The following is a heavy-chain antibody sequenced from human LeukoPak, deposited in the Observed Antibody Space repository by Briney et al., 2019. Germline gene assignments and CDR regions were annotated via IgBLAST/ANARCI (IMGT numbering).Heavy chain of an antibody. CDR1: GYTFTGYY. V-gene: IGHV1-2*02. CDR2: INPNSGGT. J-gene: IGHJ6*03. D-gene: IGHD3-10*01. CDR3: ARAGLYGSGSYFSVFYYYYYMDV. Sequence: GASVKVSCKASGYTFTGYYMHWVRQAPGQGLEWMGWINPNSGGTNYAQKFQGRVTITRNTSINTAYMELSSLRSEDTAVYYCARAGLYGSGSYFSVFYYYYYMDVWGKGTTVTISS.